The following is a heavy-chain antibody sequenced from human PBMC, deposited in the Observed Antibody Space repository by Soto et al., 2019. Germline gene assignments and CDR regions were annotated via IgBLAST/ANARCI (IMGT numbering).Heavy chain of an antibody. CDR2: VFHTGPT. CDR3: ARAPNYYYYMDV. V-gene: IGHV4-4*02. CDR1: GDSISSSHW. J-gene: IGHJ6*03. Sequence: QVQLQESGPRLVKPSGTLSLTCNVSGDSISSSHWWTWARQAPGMGLEWIGEVFHTGPTNYNPSLKRRVTISMDKSKNLFSLTITSVTAANTAVYYCARAPNYYYYMDVWGKGSTVTVSS.